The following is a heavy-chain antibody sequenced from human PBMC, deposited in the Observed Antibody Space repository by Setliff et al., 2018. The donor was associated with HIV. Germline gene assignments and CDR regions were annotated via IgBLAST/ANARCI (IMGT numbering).Heavy chain of an antibody. D-gene: IGHD4-17*01. J-gene: IGHJ6*02. CDR2: VIPVRDMA. CDR3: ARETYFFDVTTFYSYALGV. V-gene: IGHV1-69*04. Sequence: SVKVSCKASGGTLRSYGMTWVRQAPGQGLEWMGTVIPVRDMANYAEKFQGRVTITADRSTSTSYMELRGLRSEDTAVYFCARETYFFDVTTFYSYALGVWGQGTTVTGS. CDR1: GGTLRSYG.